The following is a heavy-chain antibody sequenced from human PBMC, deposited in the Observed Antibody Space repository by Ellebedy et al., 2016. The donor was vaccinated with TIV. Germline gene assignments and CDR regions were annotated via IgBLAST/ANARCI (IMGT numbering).Heavy chain of an antibody. Sequence: MPSETLSLTCAVSGGSISSSSYYWGWIRQPTGKGLEWIGSNYYSGSNYYNPSLKRRVTISVDTSTNQFSLKMSFVTAADTAGYYWARSRVGSSGGGPGSNWFDPWGQGTLVTVSS. CDR1: GGSISSSSYY. CDR3: ARSRVGSSGGGPGSNWFDP. D-gene: IGHD6-13*01. J-gene: IGHJ5*02. CDR2: NYYSGSN. V-gene: IGHV4-39*07.